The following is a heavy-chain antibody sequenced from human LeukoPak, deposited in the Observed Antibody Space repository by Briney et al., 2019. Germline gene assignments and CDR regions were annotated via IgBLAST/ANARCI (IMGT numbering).Heavy chain of an antibody. CDR2: INSDASTT. CDR1: GFTFSSYW. Sequence: GGSLRLSCAASGFTFSSYWMHWVRQAPGQGLVWVSRINSDASTTDYADSVKGRFTISRDNAKNSLYLQMNSLRAEDTAVYYCARKYCSSTSCLFDYWGQGTLVTVSS. CDR3: ARKYCSSTSCLFDY. D-gene: IGHD2-2*01. V-gene: IGHV3-74*01. J-gene: IGHJ4*02.